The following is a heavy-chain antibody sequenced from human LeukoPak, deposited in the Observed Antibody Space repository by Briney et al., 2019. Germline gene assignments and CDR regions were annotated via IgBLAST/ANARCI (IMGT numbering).Heavy chain of an antibody. V-gene: IGHV3-21*01. CDR3: ARGSVGGDNYFDY. Sequence: GGSLRLSCAASGFTFSSYSMNWARQAPGKGLEWVSSISSSSSYIYYADSVKGRFTISRDNAKNSLYLQMNSLRAEDTAVYYCARGSVGGDNYFDYWGQGTLVTVSS. CDR2: ISSSSSYI. CDR1: GFTFSSYS. J-gene: IGHJ4*02. D-gene: IGHD3-16*01.